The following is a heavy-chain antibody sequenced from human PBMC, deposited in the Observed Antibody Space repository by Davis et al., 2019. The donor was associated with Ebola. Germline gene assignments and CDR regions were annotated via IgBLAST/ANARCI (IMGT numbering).Heavy chain of an antibody. CDR3: ARGRNGGWDFDY. J-gene: IGHJ4*02. V-gene: IGHV1-18*01. Sequence: ASVKVSCKASGYTFNSHGISWAPHASAQGLDWQAWISPYNGHTNYAQKFQGRLTLTTDTSRSTAYMELRSLTSDDTAEYFCARGRNGGWDFDYWGQGTLVTVSS. CDR1: GYTFNSHG. D-gene: IGHD6-19*01. CDR2: ISPYNGHT.